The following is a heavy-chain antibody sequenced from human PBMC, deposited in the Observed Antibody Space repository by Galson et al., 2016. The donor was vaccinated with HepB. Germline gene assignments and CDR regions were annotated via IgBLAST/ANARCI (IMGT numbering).Heavy chain of an antibody. CDR2: IFHTGSS. CDR1: GDSISDYH. Sequence: SETLSLTCTVSGDSISDYHWNWIRQSPGKGLEWIGYIFHTGSSSYNPSLKSRVTMTVETSKSQFSLKLSSVTTSDTAIYYCARDKTQSPALHYFDRWGQGTLVTVSS. CDR3: ARDKTQSPALHYFDR. V-gene: IGHV4-59*01. J-gene: IGHJ4*02.